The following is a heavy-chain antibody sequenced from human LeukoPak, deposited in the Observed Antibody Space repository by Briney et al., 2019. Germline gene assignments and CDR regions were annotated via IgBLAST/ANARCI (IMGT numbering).Heavy chain of an antibody. V-gene: IGHV3-7*03. CDR3: ARNNGMDV. CDR1: GFALSSHW. Sequence: GGSLRLSCAASGFALSSHWMTWVRQVPGRGPEWVANVNRDGSETYYLDSVKGRFTNSKDNAKNSLYLQMNSLRAEDTALYHCARNNGMDVWGQGTTVIVSS. CDR2: VNRDGSET. J-gene: IGHJ6*02.